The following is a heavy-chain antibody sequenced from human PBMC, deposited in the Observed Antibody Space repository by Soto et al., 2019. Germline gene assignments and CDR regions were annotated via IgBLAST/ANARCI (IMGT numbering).Heavy chain of an antibody. D-gene: IGHD1-1*01. CDR1: GFTFSSYA. CDR3: ARDLFEGTRIDY. J-gene: IGHJ4*02. V-gene: IGHV3-30-3*01. Sequence: PGGSLRLSCAASGFTFSSYAMHWVRQAPGKGLEWVAVISYDGSNKYYADSVKGRFTISRDNSKNTLYLQMNSLRAEDTAVYYCARDLFEGTRIDYWGQGTLVTVSS. CDR2: ISYDGSNK.